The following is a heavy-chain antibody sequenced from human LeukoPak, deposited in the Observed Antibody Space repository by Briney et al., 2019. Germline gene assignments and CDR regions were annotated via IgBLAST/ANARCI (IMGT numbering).Heavy chain of an antibody. CDR2: IIPILGIA. D-gene: IGHD6-19*01. Sequence: SVKVSFKASGATFSSYTISWVRQAPGQGLEWMGRIIPILGIANYAQKFQGRVTITADKSTSTAYMELSSLRSEDTAVYYCARDRWLASLDYWGQGALVTVSS. J-gene: IGHJ4*02. V-gene: IGHV1-69*04. CDR1: GATFSSYT. CDR3: ARDRWLASLDY.